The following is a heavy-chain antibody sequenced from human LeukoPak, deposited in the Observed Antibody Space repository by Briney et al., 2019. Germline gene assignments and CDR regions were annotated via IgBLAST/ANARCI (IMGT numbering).Heavy chain of an antibody. D-gene: IGHD3-3*01. V-gene: IGHV3-23*01. Sequence: GSLRLSCAASGFTFNNYAMSWVRQAPGKGLEWVSGISGGGGTYYADSVEGRFTISRDNPKNTLYLQMNSLRAEDTAVYYCARDHDFWSGYYTGIFDYWGQGTLVTVSS. CDR2: ISGGGGT. CDR3: ARDHDFWSGYYTGIFDY. J-gene: IGHJ4*02. CDR1: GFTFNNYA.